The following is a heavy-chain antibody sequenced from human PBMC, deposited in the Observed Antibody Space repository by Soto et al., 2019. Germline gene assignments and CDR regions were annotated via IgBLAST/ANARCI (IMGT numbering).Heavy chain of an antibody. CDR2: IYYSGST. D-gene: IGHD3-3*01. CDR1: GGSISSSSYY. CDR3: ARLGSGGYDFWSGYRTAYDY. J-gene: IGHJ4*02. Sequence: SETLSLTCTVSGGSISSSSYYWGWIRQPPGKGLEWIGSIYYSGSTYYNPSLKSRVTISVDTSKNQFSLKLSSVTAADTAVYYCARLGSGGYDFWSGYRTAYDYWGQGTLVTVS. V-gene: IGHV4-39*01.